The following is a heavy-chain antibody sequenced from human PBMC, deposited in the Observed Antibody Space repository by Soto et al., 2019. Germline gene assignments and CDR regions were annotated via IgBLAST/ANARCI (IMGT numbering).Heavy chain of an antibody. CDR3: ARGHIAARQGPDY. CDR1: GGSISSYY. CDR2: IYYSGST. V-gene: IGHV4-59*01. Sequence: SETLSLTCTVSGGSISSYYWSWIRQPPGKGLEWIGYIYYSGSTNYNPSLKSRVTISVDTSKNQFSLKLSSVTAADTAVYYCARGHIAARQGPDYWGQGTLVTVSS. D-gene: IGHD6-6*01. J-gene: IGHJ4*02.